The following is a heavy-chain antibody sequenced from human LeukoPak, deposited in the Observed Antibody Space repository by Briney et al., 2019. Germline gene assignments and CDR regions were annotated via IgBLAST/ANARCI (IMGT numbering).Heavy chain of an antibody. J-gene: IGHJ6*03. CDR2: ISSSSSLI. CDR3: AKVDRGDYSSSPVPYYNYYMNV. V-gene: IGHV3-21*01. CDR1: GFTFSYYS. Sequence: GGSLRLSCAASGFTFSYYSMNWVRQAPGRGLEWVSCISSSSSLIFYSDSVRGRFTISRDNAKNLLYLHMNSLRVEDTAVYYCAKVDRGDYSSSPVPYYNYYMNVWGKGTTVTVSS. D-gene: IGHD6-13*01.